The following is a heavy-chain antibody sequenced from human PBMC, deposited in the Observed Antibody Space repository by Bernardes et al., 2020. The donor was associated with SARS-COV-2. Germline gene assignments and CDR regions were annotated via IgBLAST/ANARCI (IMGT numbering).Heavy chain of an antibody. V-gene: IGHV4-34*01. Sequence: SDSLALTCAAYGGSFSGYYWSWIRQPPGKGLEWIGEINHSGSTKYNPYLKSRVTISVDTSKNQFSLKLSSVNAADTAVYYCARSREYCSSTSCYTIRIVEYWFHGTLVTVSS. CDR2: INHSGST. CDR1: GGSFSGYY. CDR3: ARSREYCSSTSCYTIRIVEY. D-gene: IGHD2-2*02. J-gene: IGHJ4*01.